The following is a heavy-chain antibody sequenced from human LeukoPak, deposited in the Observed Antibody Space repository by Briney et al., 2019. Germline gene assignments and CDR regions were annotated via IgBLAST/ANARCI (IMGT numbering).Heavy chain of an antibody. J-gene: IGHJ4*02. V-gene: IGHV3-7*03. Sequence: GGSLRLSCEASGFTLSTYWMNWVRQVPGKGLDWVANINPDGSGKRYVDSVKGRFTIARDNADNSLYLQMNSLKTEDTAVYYCTTDTYYYDSSGYYYEGGLDYWGQGTLVTVSS. CDR2: INPDGSGK. CDR1: GFTLSTYW. D-gene: IGHD3-22*01. CDR3: TTDTYYYDSSGYYYEGGLDY.